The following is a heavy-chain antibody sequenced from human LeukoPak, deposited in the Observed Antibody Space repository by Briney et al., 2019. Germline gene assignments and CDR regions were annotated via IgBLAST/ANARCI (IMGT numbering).Heavy chain of an antibody. CDR1: GYWFTAYW. V-gene: IGHV5-51*01. CDR2: IFHTDSDT. CDR3: ARLNQKGFYYYMDV. Sequence: GESLKISCEGSGYWFTAYWIAWVRQMAGKGLEWMGTIFHTDSDTRYGPSFQGQVIISADRSTNTAYLQWSGLQASDTATYFCARLNQKGFYYYMDVWGKGTTVAVS. D-gene: IGHD1-14*01. J-gene: IGHJ6*03.